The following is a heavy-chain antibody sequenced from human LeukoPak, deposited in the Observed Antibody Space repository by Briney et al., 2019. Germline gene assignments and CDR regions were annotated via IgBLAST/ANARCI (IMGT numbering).Heavy chain of an antibody. V-gene: IGHV1-24*01. J-gene: IGHJ4*02. CDR1: GYTLTELS. CDR3: ATLLIYYGSGKLQDD. CDR2: FEPEDGET. D-gene: IGHD3-10*01. Sequence: ASVKVSCKVSGYTLTELSMHWVRQAPGKGLEWMGGFEPEDGETIYAQKFQGRVTMTEDTSTDTAYMELSSLRSEDTAVYYCATLLIYYGSGKLQDDWGPGTLVTVSS.